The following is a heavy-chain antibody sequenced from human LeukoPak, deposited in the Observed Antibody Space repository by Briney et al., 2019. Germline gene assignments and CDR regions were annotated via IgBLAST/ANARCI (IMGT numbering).Heavy chain of an antibody. V-gene: IGHV4-39*01. D-gene: IGHD3-10*01. CDR2: IYYSGST. J-gene: IGHJ2*01. CDR1: GGSISSSSYY. CDR3: ARQSAVQGSGMVRGVIIPPGTGHFDL. Sequence: SETLSLTCTVSGGSISSSSYYWGWIRQPPGKGLEWIGSIYYSGSTYYNPSLKSRVTISVDTSKNQFSLKLSSVTAADTAVYYCARQSAVQGSGMVRGVIIPPGTGHFDLWGRGTLVTVSS.